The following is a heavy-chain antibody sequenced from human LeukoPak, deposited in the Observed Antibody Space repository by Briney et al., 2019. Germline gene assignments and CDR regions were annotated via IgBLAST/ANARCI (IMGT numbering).Heavy chain of an antibody. Sequence: SGTLSLTCAVYGGSFSGYYWSWIRQPPGKGLEWIGEINHSGSTNYNPSLKSRVTISVDTSKNQFSLKLSSVTAADTAVYYCARHRKQQLVRSYYFDYWGQGTLVTVSS. CDR2: INHSGST. CDR3: ARHRKQQLVRSYYFDY. V-gene: IGHV4-34*01. J-gene: IGHJ4*02. CDR1: GGSFSGYY. D-gene: IGHD6-13*01.